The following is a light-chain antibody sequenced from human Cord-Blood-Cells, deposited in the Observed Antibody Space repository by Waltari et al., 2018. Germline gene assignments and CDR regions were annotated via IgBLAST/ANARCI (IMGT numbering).Light chain of an antibody. Sequence: DIQMTQSPSSVSASVGDRVTITSRASQGISSWLARYQQKPGKAPKLLIYAASILQSGVPSRCSGSGSGTDFTLTISSLQPEDFATYYCQQANSFPFTFGPGTKVDIK. J-gene: IGKJ3*01. CDR2: AAS. CDR3: QQANSFPFT. CDR1: QGISSW. V-gene: IGKV1-12*01.